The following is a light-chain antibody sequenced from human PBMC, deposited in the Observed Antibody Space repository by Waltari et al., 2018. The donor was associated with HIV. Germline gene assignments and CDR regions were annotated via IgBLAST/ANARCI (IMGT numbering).Light chain of an antibody. CDR2: GVN. CDR3: SSYAGSNNVV. J-gene: IGLJ2*01. Sequence: QSALTQPPSASGSPGQSVTISCPGTSSDVGGYNYVSWYQQHPGKAPKLMIYGVNKRPSGVPDLCACCKSGNTASLTVSGLQAEDEAEYYCSSYAGSNNVVFGGGTKLTVL. V-gene: IGLV2-8*01. CDR1: SSDVGGYNY.